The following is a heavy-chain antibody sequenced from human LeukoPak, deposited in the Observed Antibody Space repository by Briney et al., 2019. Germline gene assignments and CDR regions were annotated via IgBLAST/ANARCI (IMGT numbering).Heavy chain of an antibody. V-gene: IGHV3-74*01. CDR2: INSVGSST. J-gene: IGHJ3*02. CDR1: RVTFSNYW. D-gene: IGHD4-17*01. CDR3: ASHGDYDAFDI. Sequence: GGSLRLSCAASRVTFSNYWMHWVRQAPGKGLVWVSRINSVGSSTSYADSVRGRFTISRDNARNTLYLQMNSLRAEDTAVYYCASHGDYDAFDIWGKGTMVTVSS.